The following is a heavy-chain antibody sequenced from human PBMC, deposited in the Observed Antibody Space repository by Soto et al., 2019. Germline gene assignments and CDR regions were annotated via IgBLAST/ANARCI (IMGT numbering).Heavy chain of an antibody. CDR1: GYRFTNYW. D-gene: IGHD3-22*01. J-gene: IGHJ4*02. V-gene: IGHV5-51*01. CDR2: IYPGDSDT. Sequence: GESLKISCEGSGYRFTNYWICWVRQMPGKGLEWMGIIYPGDSDTRYSPSFQGQVTISADKSISTAYLQWSSLRASDTALYYCARAPKYYYDTPDHFDYWGQGTLVTVSS. CDR3: ARAPKYYYDTPDHFDY.